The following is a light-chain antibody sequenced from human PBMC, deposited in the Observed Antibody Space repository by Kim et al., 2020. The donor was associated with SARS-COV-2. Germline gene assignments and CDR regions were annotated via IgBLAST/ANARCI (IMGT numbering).Light chain of an antibody. V-gene: IGKV1-33*01. CDR2: DAS. J-gene: IGKJ4*01. Sequence: AYVGDRVTITCQARQDISNYLSWYQQKPGKAPKLLIYDASNLETGVPSRFSGSGSGTDFTFTISSLQPEDIATYYCQQYDNLLTFGGGTKVDIK. CDR1: QDISNY. CDR3: QQYDNLLT.